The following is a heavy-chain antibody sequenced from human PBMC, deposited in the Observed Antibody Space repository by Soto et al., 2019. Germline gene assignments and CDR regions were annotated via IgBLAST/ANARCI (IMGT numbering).Heavy chain of an antibody. Sequence: GGSLRLSCAASGFSFSSFAMSWVRQAPGKGLEWVSVITGSGDSTYYAGAVKGRFTISRDNSKSTLFLQMNSLRAEDTAVYYCAKDFTRSSSAWYEVSPTYFDYWGQGTLVTVSS. CDR3: AKDFTRSSSAWYEVSPTYFDY. J-gene: IGHJ4*02. CDR1: GFSFSSFA. D-gene: IGHD6-19*01. CDR2: ITGSGDST. V-gene: IGHV3-23*01.